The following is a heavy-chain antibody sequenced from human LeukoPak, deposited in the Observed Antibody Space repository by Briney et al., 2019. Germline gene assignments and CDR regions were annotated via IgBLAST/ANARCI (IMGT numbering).Heavy chain of an antibody. CDR2: IYPGAADT. J-gene: IGHJ4*02. CDR1: GYSFTSYW. D-gene: IGHD3-22*01. Sequence: GESLKISCKGSGYSFTSYWIGWVRQMPGKGLEWMGIIYPGAADTRYSPSFQGQVTISADKSISTAYLQWSSLKASDTAMYYCARQGSYYDSSGWGRVDYWGQGTPVTVSS. CDR3: ARQGSYYDSSGWGRVDY. V-gene: IGHV5-51*01.